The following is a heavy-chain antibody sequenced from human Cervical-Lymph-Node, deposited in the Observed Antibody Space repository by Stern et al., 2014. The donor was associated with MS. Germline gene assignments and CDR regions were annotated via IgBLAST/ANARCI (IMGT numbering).Heavy chain of an antibody. CDR1: GYTFTSYG. Sequence: QVQLVQSGAEVKKPGASVKVSCKASGYTFTSYGISWVREAPGQGLEWMGWISAYNGNTNYAQKLQGRVTMTTDTSTSTAYMELRSLRSDDTAVYYCARDYRTTTYSSSWPFDYWGQGTLVTVSS. CDR2: ISAYNGNT. V-gene: IGHV1-18*01. D-gene: IGHD6-13*01. CDR3: ARDYRTTTYSSSWPFDY. J-gene: IGHJ4*02.